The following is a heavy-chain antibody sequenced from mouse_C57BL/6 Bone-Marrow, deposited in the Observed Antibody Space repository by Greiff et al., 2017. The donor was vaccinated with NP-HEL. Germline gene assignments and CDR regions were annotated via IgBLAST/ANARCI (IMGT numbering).Heavy chain of an antibody. D-gene: IGHD4-1*01. V-gene: IGHV1-19*01. CDR3: NWGPFDY. J-gene: IGHJ2*01. Sequence: EVKLQESGPVLVKPGASVKMSCKASGYTFTDYYMNWVKQSHGKSLEWIGVINPYNGGTSYNQKFKGKATLTVDKSSSTAYMELNSLTSEDSAVYYCNWGPFDYWGQGTTLTVSS. CDR1: GYTFTDYY. CDR2: INPYNGGT.